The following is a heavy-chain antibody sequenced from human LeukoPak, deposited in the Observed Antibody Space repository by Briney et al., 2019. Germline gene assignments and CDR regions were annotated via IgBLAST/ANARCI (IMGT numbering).Heavy chain of an antibody. CDR1: GGSISSLY. V-gene: IGHV4-59*08. J-gene: IGHJ4*02. Sequence: SETLSLTCSVSGGSISSLYWSWIRQPPGKGLEWIGYIYYTGSTNYNPSLKSRVTMFVDMSKNQFSLRLSSVTAAVTAVYYCARHRAYSSSSPFDYWGQATLLTVSS. D-gene: IGHD6-6*01. CDR3: ARHRAYSSSSPFDY. CDR2: IYYTGST.